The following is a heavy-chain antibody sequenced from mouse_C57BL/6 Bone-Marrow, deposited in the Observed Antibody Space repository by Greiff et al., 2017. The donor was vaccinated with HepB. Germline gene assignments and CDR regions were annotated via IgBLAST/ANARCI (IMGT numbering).Heavy chain of an antibody. CDR1: GFNIKDDY. CDR3: TTSRQLRP. V-gene: IGHV14-4*01. CDR2: IDPENGDT. D-gene: IGHD3-2*02. J-gene: IGHJ2*01. Sequence: EVKLMESGAELVRPGASVKLSCTASGFNIKDDYMHWVKQRPEQGLEWIGWIDPENGDTEYASKFQGKATITADTSSNTAYLQLSSLTSEDTAVYYCTTSRQLRPWGQGTTLTVSS.